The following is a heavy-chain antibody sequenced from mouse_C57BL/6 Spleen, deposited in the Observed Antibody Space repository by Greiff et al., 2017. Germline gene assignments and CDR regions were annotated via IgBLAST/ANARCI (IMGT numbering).Heavy chain of an antibody. CDR3: ARMSNSWYFDV. D-gene: IGHD2-5*01. CDR2: INPGSGGT. J-gene: IGHJ1*03. CDR1: GYAFTNYL. V-gene: IGHV1-54*01. Sequence: QVQLQQSGAELVRPGTSVKVSCKASGYAFTNYLIEWVKQRPGQGLEWIGVINPGSGGTNYNEKFKGKAKLTADKSSSTAYMQLSSLTSEDSAVYYCARMSNSWYFDVWGTGTTVTVSS.